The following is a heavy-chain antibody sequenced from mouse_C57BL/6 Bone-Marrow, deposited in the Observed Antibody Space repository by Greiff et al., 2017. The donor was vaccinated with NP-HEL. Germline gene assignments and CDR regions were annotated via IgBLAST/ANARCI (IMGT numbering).Heavy chain of an antibody. V-gene: IGHV7-3*01. CDR1: GFTFTDYY. CDR3: ARPFYYGSSPFAY. Sequence: VMLVESGGGLVQPGGSLSLSCAASGFTFTDYYMSWVRQPPGKALEWLGFIRNKANGYTTEYSASVKGRFTISRDNSQSILYLQMNALRAEDSATYYCARPFYYGSSPFAYWGQGTLVTVSA. D-gene: IGHD1-1*01. J-gene: IGHJ3*01. CDR2: IRNKANGYTT.